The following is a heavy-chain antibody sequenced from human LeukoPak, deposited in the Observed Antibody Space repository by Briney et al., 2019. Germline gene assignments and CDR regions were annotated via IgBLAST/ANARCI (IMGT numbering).Heavy chain of an antibody. CDR3: AASAAGPLGY. V-gene: IGHV3-66*01. CDR1: GFSVRTNY. Sequence: GGSLRLSCAASGFSVRTNYMSWVRQAPGKGLEWVSVIYSGGATHYTDSVKGRFTISRDNSKNTLYLQMNSLTAEDTALYFCAASAAGPLGYWGQGTLVTVSS. D-gene: IGHD6-13*01. CDR2: IYSGGAT. J-gene: IGHJ4*02.